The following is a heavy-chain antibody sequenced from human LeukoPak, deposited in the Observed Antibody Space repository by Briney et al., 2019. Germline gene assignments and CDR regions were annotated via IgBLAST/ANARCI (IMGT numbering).Heavy chain of an antibody. Sequence: PGGSLRLSCAASGFTFSSYAMSWVRQAPGKGLEWVSAISGSGGSTYYADSVKGRFTISRDNSKNTLYLQMNNLRAEDTAVYYCAIQHSSGWYGYYYYGMDVWGQGTTVTVSS. CDR3: AIQHSSGWYGYYYYGMDV. D-gene: IGHD6-19*01. V-gene: IGHV3-23*01. CDR1: GFTFSSYA. J-gene: IGHJ6*02. CDR2: ISGSGGST.